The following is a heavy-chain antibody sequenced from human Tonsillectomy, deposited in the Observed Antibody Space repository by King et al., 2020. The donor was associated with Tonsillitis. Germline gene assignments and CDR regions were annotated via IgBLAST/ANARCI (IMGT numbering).Heavy chain of an antibody. CDR2: IYYSGST. D-gene: IGHD4-17*01. V-gene: IGHV4-59*08. CDR1: GGSISSYY. Sequence: VQLQESGPGLVKPSETLSLTCTVSGGSISSYYWSWIRQPPGKGLEWIGYIYYSGSTNYNPSLKSRVTISVDTSKNQFSLKLSSVTAADTAVYYCARQGHDYGDYVHFDYWGQGTLVTVSS. J-gene: IGHJ4*02. CDR3: ARQGHDYGDYVHFDY.